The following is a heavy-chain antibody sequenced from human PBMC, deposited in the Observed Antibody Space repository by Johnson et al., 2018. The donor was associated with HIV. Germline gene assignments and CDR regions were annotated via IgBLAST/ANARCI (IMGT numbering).Heavy chain of an antibody. CDR2: CSWTSDTI. D-gene: IGHD1-26*01. CDR3: ARDVDTGGDTGALDI. CDR1: GFTFNDYT. J-gene: IGHJ3*02. Sequence: VQLVESGGGLVQPGTSLRLSCAAPGFTFNDYTMHWVRQAPGKGLEWVSGCSWTSDTIVYEASVKGRFTISRDNAKNSLYLQMNSLRLEETAVYFCARDVDTGGDTGALDIWGQGTMVTVSS. V-gene: IGHV3-9*01.